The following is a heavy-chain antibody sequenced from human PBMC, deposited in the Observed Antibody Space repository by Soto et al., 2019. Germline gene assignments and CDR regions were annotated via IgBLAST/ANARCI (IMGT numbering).Heavy chain of an antibody. J-gene: IGHJ4*02. CDR2: VSYDGSNE. V-gene: IGHV3-30*03. CDR3: AGYDFWSGSTPRNY. Sequence: PGGSLRLSCAASGINFTNSGFHWDRQAPGKGLEWLAVVSYDGSNEYYADSVKGRFTISRDNSKNTLYLQMNSLRGEDSAVYYCAGYDFWSGSTPRNYWGRGTLVTVSA. CDR1: GINFTNSG. D-gene: IGHD3-3*01.